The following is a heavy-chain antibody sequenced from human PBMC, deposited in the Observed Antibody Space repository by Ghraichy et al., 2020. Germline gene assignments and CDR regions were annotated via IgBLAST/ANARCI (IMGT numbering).Heavy chain of an antibody. Sequence: GESLNISCTASGFTFSDAWMTWVRQAPGKGLEWVGRIRSKTDGGTTDYGAPVKGRFTISRDDSKNTLYLQLNSLKTEDTAVYHCARLGAFDYWGQGTLVTVSS. J-gene: IGHJ4*02. CDR1: GFTFSDAW. D-gene: IGHD3-9*01. CDR2: IRSKTDGGTT. V-gene: IGHV3-15*01. CDR3: ARLGAFDY.